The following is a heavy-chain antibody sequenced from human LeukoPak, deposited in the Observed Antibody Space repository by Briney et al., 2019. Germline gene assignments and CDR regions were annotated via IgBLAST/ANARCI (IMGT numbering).Heavy chain of an antibody. D-gene: IGHD2-21*01. Sequence: PGGSLRLSCAASGFSFRTYWMHWVRQVPGEGLVWVSRTDEYGSITDYADSVKDRFIISRDNAKNTLYLQMNSLRVEDSAVYFCARDVAGSASHWGPGTLVTVSS. CDR2: TDEYGSIT. CDR3: ARDVAGSASH. J-gene: IGHJ4*02. CDR1: GFSFRTYW. V-gene: IGHV3-74*01.